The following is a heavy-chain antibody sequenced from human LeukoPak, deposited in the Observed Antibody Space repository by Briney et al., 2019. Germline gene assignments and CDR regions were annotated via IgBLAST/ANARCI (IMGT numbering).Heavy chain of an antibody. CDR3: ASGGLVSRYLDH. CDR2: INHSGST. CDR1: GGSFSGYY. V-gene: IGHV4-34*01. J-gene: IGHJ4*02. Sequence: SETLSLTCAVYGGSFSGYYWRWIRQPPGKGLEWIGEINHSGSTNYNPSLKSRVTITVDTSKNQFSLKLTSVTAADTAIYYCASGGLVSRYLDHWGQGTLVTVSS. D-gene: IGHD3-9*01.